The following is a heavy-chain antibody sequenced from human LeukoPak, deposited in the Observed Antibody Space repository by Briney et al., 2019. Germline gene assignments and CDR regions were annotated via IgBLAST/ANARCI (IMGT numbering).Heavy chain of an antibody. CDR1: GFTVSSNY. J-gene: IGHJ4*02. CDR3: ARIMSGIFGVVNN. CDR2: IYSGGST. V-gene: IGHV3-53*01. Sequence: GGSLSLSCAASGFTVSSNYMSWVRQAPGKGLEWVSVIYSGGSTYYADSVKGRFTISRDNSKNTLYLQMNSLRAEDTAVYYCARIMSGIFGVVNNWGQGTLVTVSS. D-gene: IGHD3-3*01.